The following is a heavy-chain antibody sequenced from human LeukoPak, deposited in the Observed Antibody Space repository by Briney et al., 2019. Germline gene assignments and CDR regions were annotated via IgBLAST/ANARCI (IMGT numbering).Heavy chain of an antibody. CDR3: AAPYSSTWFDS. Sequence: SVKVSCKASGFTFTSRSAVQWVRQARGQRLEWTGWIVVGSDNTNYAQKFQERVIITRDMSASTAYMELSSLRSGDTAVYYCAAPYSSTWFDSWGQGTLVTVSS. CDR2: IVVGSDNT. V-gene: IGHV1-58*01. CDR1: GFTFTSRSA. D-gene: IGHD6-13*01. J-gene: IGHJ5*01.